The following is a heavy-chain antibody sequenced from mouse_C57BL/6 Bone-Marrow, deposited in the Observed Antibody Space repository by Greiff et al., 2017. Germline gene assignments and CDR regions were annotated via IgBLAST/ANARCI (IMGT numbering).Heavy chain of an antibody. V-gene: IGHV1-18*01. CDR2: INPNNGGI. D-gene: IGHD1-1*01. CDR3: ARGYYGSSPWFAC. J-gene: IGHJ3*01. Sequence: EVQLQQSGPELVKPGASVKIPCKASGYTFTDYNMDWVKQSHGKSLEWIGDINPNNGGISYNQKFKGKATLAVDKSSSTAYMELRSLTSEDTAVYDCARGYYGSSPWFACWGQGTLVTVSA. CDR1: GYTFTDYN.